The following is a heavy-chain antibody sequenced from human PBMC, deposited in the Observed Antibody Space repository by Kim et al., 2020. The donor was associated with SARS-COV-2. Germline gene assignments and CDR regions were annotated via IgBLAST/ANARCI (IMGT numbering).Heavy chain of an antibody. J-gene: IGHJ4*02. D-gene: IGHD6-13*01. Sequence: SLKSRVTMSVDTSKNQFSLKLSSVTAADTAVYYCARDAYLGEQQLVYFDYWGQGTLVTVSS. CDR3: ARDAYLGEQQLVYFDY. V-gene: IGHV4-4*07.